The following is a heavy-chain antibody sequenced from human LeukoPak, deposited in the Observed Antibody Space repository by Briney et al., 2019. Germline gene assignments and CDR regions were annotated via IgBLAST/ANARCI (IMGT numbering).Heavy chain of an antibody. J-gene: IGHJ4*02. CDR3: ARGYSGYDTFDY. D-gene: IGHD5-12*01. Sequence: ASVKVSCKASGYTFTSYDINWVRQATGQGLEWMEWMNPNSGNTGYAQKFQGRVTMTRNTSISTAYMELSSLRSEDTAVYYCARGYSGYDTFDYWGQGTLVTVSS. CDR2: MNPNSGNT. V-gene: IGHV1-8*01. CDR1: GYTFTSYD.